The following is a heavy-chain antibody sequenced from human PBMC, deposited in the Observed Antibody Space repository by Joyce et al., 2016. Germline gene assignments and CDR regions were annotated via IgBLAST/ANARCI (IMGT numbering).Heavy chain of an antibody. J-gene: IGHJ6*03. CDR3: AKDRPYSTYYYFYYMDV. CDR1: GFTFNNYC. CDR2: ISDMGGST. V-gene: IGHV3-23*01. D-gene: IGHD4-11*01. Sequence: EVQLLESGGGLVQPGGSLTLSCAASGFTFNNYCLTWVRQAPGKGLEWVSSISDMGGSTYYADSVRDRFTISRDNSKNTLFLQMTSLTAEDTAVYYCAKDRPYSTYYYFYYMDVWGKGTTVTVSS.